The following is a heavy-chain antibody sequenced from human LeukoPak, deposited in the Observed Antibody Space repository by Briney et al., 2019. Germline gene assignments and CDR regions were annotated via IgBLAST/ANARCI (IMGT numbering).Heavy chain of an antibody. D-gene: IGHD6-25*01. Sequence: PGGSQRLSCAASGFTFSSDAMSWVRQPPGKGLECVSTIRGSDSRTYYADSVKGRFTITRDNSTNTLYLQMNSLRAGDTAVYYCAKSGSRETVDYWGQGTLVTVSS. J-gene: IGHJ4*02. V-gene: IGHV3-23*01. CDR2: IRGSDSRT. CDR3: AKSGSRETVDY. CDR1: GFTFSSDA.